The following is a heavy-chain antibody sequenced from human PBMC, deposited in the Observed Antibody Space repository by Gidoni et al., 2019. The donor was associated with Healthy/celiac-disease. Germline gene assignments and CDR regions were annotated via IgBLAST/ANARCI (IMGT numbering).Heavy chain of an antibody. CDR3: AKDPKFEGAVAGTGRDY. D-gene: IGHD6-19*01. J-gene: IGHJ4*02. CDR2: ISGSGGST. Sequence: EVQLVESGGGLVQPGGSLRLPCAASGFTFSSYAMSWVRQAPGKGLEWVSAISGSGGSTYYADSVKGWFTISRDNSKNTLYLQMNSLRAEDTAVYYCAKDPKFEGAVAGTGRDYWGQGTLVTVSS. V-gene: IGHV3-23*04. CDR1: GFTFSSYA.